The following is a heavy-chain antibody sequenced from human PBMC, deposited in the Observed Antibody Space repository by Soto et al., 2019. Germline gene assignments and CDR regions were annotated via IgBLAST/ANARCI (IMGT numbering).Heavy chain of an antibody. Sequence: GGSLRLSCAACGFTFSRFELHWVRQAPGKGLEWTSYISSSGSTAYYASSVEGRFTISRDNANNSVYLQMDSLRAEDTALYYCTRAAWFPYLSFYWGQGALVTVSS. V-gene: IGHV3-48*03. D-gene: IGHD3-10*01. CDR2: ISSSGSTA. CDR3: TRAAWFPYLSFY. CDR1: GFTFSRFE. J-gene: IGHJ4*02.